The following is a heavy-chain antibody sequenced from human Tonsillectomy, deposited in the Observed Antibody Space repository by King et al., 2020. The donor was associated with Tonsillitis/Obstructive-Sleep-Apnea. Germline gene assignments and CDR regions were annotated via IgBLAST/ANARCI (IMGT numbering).Heavy chain of an antibody. D-gene: IGHD5-12*01. Sequence: QLVQSGAEVKKPGSSVKVSCKASGGTFSSYAISWVRQAPGQGLEWMGGIIPIFGTANYAQKFQGRVTITADESTSTAYMELSSLRSEDTAVYYCARVPIVATMSHYYYYDMDVWGKGTTVTVYS. CDR2: IIPIFGTA. V-gene: IGHV1-69*01. CDR1: GGTFSSYA. CDR3: ARVPIVATMSHYYYYDMDV. J-gene: IGHJ6*03.